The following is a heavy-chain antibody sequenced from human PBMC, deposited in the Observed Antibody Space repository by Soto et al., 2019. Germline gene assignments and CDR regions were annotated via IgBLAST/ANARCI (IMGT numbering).Heavy chain of an antibody. CDR3: AKAPVGSCRGSICYAFDY. CDR2: ISGSDPGT. V-gene: IGHV3-23*01. Sequence: EVQLLESGGGLVQPGGSLRLSCAASGFTFSTYAMSWVRQAPGKRLEWVSAISGSDPGTYHADSVRSRFTISRDNSKNTLYLQMNSLRAEDSAIYYCAKAPVGSCRGSICYAFDYWGQGTLVTVSS. CDR1: GFTFSTYA. D-gene: IGHD2-2*01. J-gene: IGHJ4*02.